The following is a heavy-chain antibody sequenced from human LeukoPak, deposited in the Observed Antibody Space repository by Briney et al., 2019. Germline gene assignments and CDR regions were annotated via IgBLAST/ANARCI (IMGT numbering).Heavy chain of an antibody. V-gene: IGHV3-11*01. D-gene: IGHD1-26*01. Sequence: GGSLRLSCAASGFTFSDYYMSWIRQAPGKGLEFISYISSSGSTISYADSVKGRFTISRDNAKKSMYLQMNSLRAEYTAVYYCARLDSGKYFHWGRGALVTVSS. CDR3: ARLDSGKYFH. CDR2: ISSSGSTI. J-gene: IGHJ4*02. CDR1: GFTFSDYY.